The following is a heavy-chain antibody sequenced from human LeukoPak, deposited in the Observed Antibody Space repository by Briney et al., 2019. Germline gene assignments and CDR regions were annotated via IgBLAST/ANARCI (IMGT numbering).Heavy chain of an antibody. J-gene: IGHJ3*02. V-gene: IGHV3-30*04. CDR2: ISYDGSNK. D-gene: IGHD3-22*01. CDR3: AREPIVVVHAFDI. CDR1: GFTFSSYA. Sequence: PGGSLRLSCAASGFTFSSYAMHWVRQAPGKGLEWVAVISYDGSNKYYADSVKGRFTISRDNSKNTLYLQMNSLRAEDTAVYYCAREPIVVVHAFDIWGQGTVVTVSS.